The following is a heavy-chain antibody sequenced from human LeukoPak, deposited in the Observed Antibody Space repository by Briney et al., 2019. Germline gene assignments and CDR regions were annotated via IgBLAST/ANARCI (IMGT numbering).Heavy chain of an antibody. V-gene: IGHV3-23*01. CDR2: ISSSGDST. Sequence: GGSLRLSCAASGFTFSTYAMSWVRQAPGKGLEWVAAISSSGDSTYYADSVKGRFTISRDNSKNTLYLQMNSLRAEDTAVYYCAKSGEQQLVRCWFDPWGQGTLVTVSS. CDR1: GFTFSTYA. D-gene: IGHD6-13*01. CDR3: AKSGEQQLVRCWFDP. J-gene: IGHJ5*02.